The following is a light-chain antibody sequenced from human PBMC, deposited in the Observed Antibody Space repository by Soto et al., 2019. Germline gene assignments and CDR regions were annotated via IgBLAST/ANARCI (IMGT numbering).Light chain of an antibody. CDR2: AAS. V-gene: IGKV1-9*01. J-gene: IGKJ5*01. CDR3: QQLNNYPVT. CDR1: QDINSY. Sequence: DIQLPQSPSFLSASLGDGVTLTCRASQDINSYLAWYQQTPGKAPNILIYAASTLQSGVPSRFRGSGSGTEFTLTITRLQPEDFETYYCQQLNNYPVTFGQGTRLEIK.